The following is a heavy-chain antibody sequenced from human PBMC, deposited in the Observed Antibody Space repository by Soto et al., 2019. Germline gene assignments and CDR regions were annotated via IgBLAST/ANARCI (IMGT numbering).Heavy chain of an antibody. D-gene: IGHD6-13*01. Sequence: QVQLVQSGAEVKKPGASVKVSCKASGYTFTSYDINWVRQATGQGLEWMGWMNPNSGNTGYAQKFQGRITMTRNTSISTAYMELSSLRSEDTAVYYCAGGAVGGDSSSWFWSRRPRPYGMDVWGQGTTVTVSS. CDR2: MNPNSGNT. J-gene: IGHJ6*02. CDR1: GYTFTSYD. CDR3: AGGAVGGDSSSWFWSRRPRPYGMDV. V-gene: IGHV1-8*01.